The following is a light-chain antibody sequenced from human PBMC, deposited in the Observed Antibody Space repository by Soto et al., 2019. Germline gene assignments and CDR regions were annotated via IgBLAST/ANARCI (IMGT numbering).Light chain of an antibody. CDR1: QSVSKD. CDR3: LHYRDWPRWT. J-gene: IGKJ1*01. V-gene: IGKV3-15*01. Sequence: ETVLPQSPATLSETPRDSATLSCRASQSVSKDLAWYQHQPRQAPRLLIYGASTTATGIPARFSGSGSGTEFTLTIDSLQSEDFAVYYCLHYRDWPRWTFGQGTMV. CDR2: GAS.